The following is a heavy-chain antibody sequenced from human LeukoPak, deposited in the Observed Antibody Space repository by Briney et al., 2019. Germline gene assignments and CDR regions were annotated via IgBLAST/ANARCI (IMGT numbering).Heavy chain of an antibody. CDR3: ARSHSSSSFHWFDP. V-gene: IGHV1-18*04. CDR1: GYTFTGYY. D-gene: IGHD6-13*01. CDR2: ISAYNGNT. J-gene: IGHJ5*02. Sequence: GASVKVSCKASGYTFTGYYMHWVRQAPGQGLEWMGWISAYNGNTNYAQKLQGRVTMTTDTSTSTAYMELRSLRSDDTAVYYCARSHSSSSFHWFDPWGQGTLVTVSS.